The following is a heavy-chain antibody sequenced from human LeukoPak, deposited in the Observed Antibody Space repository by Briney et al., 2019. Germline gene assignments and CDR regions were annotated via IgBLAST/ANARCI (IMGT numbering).Heavy chain of an antibody. J-gene: IGHJ4*02. Sequence: ASVKVSCKASGYTFTAYYIHWVRQAPGQGLEWMGWINPNSGGTNSAQKFQGRVTMTRDTSISTVYMELSSLRSDDTAVYYCARGLGDFWSGYKFWGQGTLVTVSS. CDR1: GYTFTAYY. D-gene: IGHD3-3*01. V-gene: IGHV1-2*02. CDR3: ARGLGDFWSGYKF. CDR2: INPNSGGT.